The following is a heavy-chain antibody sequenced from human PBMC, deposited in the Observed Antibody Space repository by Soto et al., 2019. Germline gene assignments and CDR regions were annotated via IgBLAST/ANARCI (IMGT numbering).Heavy chain of an antibody. CDR1: GYPISSGYY. CDR3: ARTYCTTTSCQAHGMDV. V-gene: IGHV4-38-2*01. J-gene: IGHJ6*02. CDR2: LYHSGST. D-gene: IGHD2-8*01. Sequence: PSETLSLTCAVSGYPISSGYYWGWIRQSPGKGLEWIGSLYHSGSTYYNPSLKSRVTISVDSSKNQFSLSLTSVTAADTAVYYCARTYCTTTSCQAHGMDVWGQGTTVTVSS.